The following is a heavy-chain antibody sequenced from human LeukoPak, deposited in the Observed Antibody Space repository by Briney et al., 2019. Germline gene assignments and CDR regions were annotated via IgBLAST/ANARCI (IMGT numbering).Heavy chain of an antibody. V-gene: IGHV3-48*01. CDR2: ISSSSSTI. D-gene: IGHD3-22*01. CDR1: GFTFSSYS. J-gene: IGHJ5*02. Sequence: HSGGSLRLSCAASGFTFSSYSMNWVRQAPGKGLEWVSYISSSSSTIYYADSVKGRFTISRDNAKNSLYLQMNSLRAEDTAVYYCARVHYDSSGPRFDPWGQGTLVTVSS. CDR3: ARVHYDSSGPRFDP.